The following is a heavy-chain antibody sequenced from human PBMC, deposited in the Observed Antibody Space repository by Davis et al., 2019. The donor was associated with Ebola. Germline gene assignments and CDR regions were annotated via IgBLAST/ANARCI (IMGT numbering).Heavy chain of an antibody. CDR2: INPSGGDA. CDR3: ARAIYYYDSSGYSDY. CDR1: GYTFTSYY. D-gene: IGHD3-22*01. Sequence: VKVSCKASGYTFTSYYMHWVRQAPGQGLEWMGIINPSGGDASYAQTFQGRVTMTRDTSTSTVYMELSSLRSEDTAVYYCARAIYYYDSSGYSDYWGQGTLVTVSS. J-gene: IGHJ4*02. V-gene: IGHV1-46*01.